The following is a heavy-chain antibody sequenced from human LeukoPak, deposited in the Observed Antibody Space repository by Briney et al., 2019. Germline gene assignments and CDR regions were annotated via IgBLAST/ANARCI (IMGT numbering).Heavy chain of an antibody. CDR1: GGSISSSTYY. CDR2: IYYSGSS. J-gene: IGHJ4*02. CDR3: ATPGRIAVAGQFDY. Sequence: PSETLSLTCTVSGGSISSSTYYWAWLRQPPGKGLEWIGYIYYSGSSYYNPSLKSLVTISVDSSQNHFSLKLSSVTAADTATYYCATPGRIAVAGQFDYWGQGTLVAVSS. V-gene: IGHV4-39*02. D-gene: IGHD6-19*01.